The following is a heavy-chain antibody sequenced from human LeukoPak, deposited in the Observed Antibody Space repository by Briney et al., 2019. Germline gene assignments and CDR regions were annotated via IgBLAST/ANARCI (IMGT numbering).Heavy chain of an antibody. V-gene: IGHV4-38-2*02. D-gene: IGHD3-10*01. CDR2: IYTSGNT. CDR1: GYSISSGYY. CDR3: ARGVWFGSAFDI. Sequence: SETLSLTCTVSGYSISSGYYWGWIRQPPGKGLEWIGRIYTSGNTNYNPSLKSRVTISLDTSKNQFSLKLSSVTAADTAVYYCARGVWFGSAFDIWGQGTMVTVSS. J-gene: IGHJ3*02.